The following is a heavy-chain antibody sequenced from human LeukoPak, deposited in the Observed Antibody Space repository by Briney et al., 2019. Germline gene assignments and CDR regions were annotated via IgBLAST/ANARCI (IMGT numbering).Heavy chain of an antibody. Sequence: PSQTLSLTCTVSGGSISSDSYYWSWIRQPAGKGLEWIGRIFTSGTTNYNPSLKSRVAISRDTSKNQFSLKLSSVTAADTAVYYCARDRRYSYGFDIWGQGTMVTVSS. D-gene: IGHD5-18*01. V-gene: IGHV4-61*02. CDR1: GGSISSDSYY. CDR3: ARDRRYSYGFDI. J-gene: IGHJ3*02. CDR2: IFTSGTT.